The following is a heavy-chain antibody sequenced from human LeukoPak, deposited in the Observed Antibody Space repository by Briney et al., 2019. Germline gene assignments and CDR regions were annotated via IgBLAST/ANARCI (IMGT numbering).Heavy chain of an antibody. CDR2: TKIKTDDGTP. CDR3: ISGGGTADY. V-gene: IGHV3-15*01. D-gene: IGHD1-1*01. CDR1: GFTFSNAW. J-gene: IGHJ4*02. Sequence: GGSLGLSCAASGFTFSNAWMNWMGWVRQAPGKGLEWVGLTKIKTDDGTPDYAALVKGRFTISRDDSKNTVSLEMNSLETEDTAVYYCISGGGTADYWGLGTLVSVSS.